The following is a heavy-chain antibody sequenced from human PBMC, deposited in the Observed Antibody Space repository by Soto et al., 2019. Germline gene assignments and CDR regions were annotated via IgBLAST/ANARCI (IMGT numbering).Heavy chain of an antibody. CDR2: VSGNGGKT. J-gene: IGHJ4*02. D-gene: IGHD2-21*01. Sequence: GGSLRLSCAASGFTFSSYFMNWVRQAPGKGLEWVSAVSGNGGKTYYADSVKGRFTISRDNSKNTLSLQMNSLRAEDTAVYYCAKDLPYCGGDCYGNFDYWGQGTLVTVSS. CDR1: GFTFSSYF. CDR3: AKDLPYCGGDCYGNFDY. V-gene: IGHV3-23*01.